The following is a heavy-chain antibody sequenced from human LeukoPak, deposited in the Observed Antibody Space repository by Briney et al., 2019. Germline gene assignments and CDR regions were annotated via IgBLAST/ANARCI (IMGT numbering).Heavy chain of an antibody. V-gene: IGHV3-21*01. Sequence: GGSLRLSCAASGFTFSSYSMNWVRQAPGKGLEWVSSISSSSSYIYYADSVEGRFTISRDNAKNSLYLQMNSLRAEDTAVYYCARGGYYGSGSGAFDIWGQGTMVTVSS. CDR2: ISSSSSYI. CDR3: ARGGYYGSGSGAFDI. D-gene: IGHD3-10*01. J-gene: IGHJ3*02. CDR1: GFTFSSYS.